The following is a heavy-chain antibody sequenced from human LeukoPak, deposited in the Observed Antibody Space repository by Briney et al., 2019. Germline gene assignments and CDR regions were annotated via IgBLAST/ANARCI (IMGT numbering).Heavy chain of an antibody. J-gene: IGHJ3*02. V-gene: IGHV3-7*04. CDR2: IKQDGSEK. Sequence: PGGSLRLSCAASGFTFSSYWMSWVRQAPGKGLEWVANIKQDGSEKYYVDSVKGRFTISRDNAKNSLYLQMNSLRAEDTAVYYCARVSSGWYGRGAFDIWGQGTMVTVSS. CDR1: GFTFSSYW. D-gene: IGHD6-19*01. CDR3: ARVSSGWYGRGAFDI.